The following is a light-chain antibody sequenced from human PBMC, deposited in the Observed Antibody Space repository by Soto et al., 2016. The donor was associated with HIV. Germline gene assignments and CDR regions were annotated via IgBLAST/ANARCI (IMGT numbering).Light chain of an antibody. CDR2: AAM. V-gene: IGKV1-27*01. Sequence: DIQMTQSPSSLSGSIGDRVSITCRASQDIYNYLAWYQQKPGNVPRLLISAAMNLESGVPSRFRGSGSGTEFTLTITSLQPEDIATYYCQKYNGVITFGGGTKVEI. J-gene: IGKJ4*01. CDR3: QKYNGVIT. CDR1: QDIYNY.